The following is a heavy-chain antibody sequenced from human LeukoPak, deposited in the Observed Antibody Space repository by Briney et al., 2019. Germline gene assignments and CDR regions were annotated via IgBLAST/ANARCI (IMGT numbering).Heavy chain of an antibody. CDR1: GYSLTSYW. D-gene: IGHD3-9*01. CDR2: IYPGDSDT. J-gene: IGHJ6*02. CDR3: ARSDGYYDILTGYLSYYYYGMDV. Sequence: GESLKISCKGSGYSLTSYWIGWVRQMPGKGLEWMGIIYPGDSDTRYSPSFQGQVTISADKSISTAYLQWSSLKASDTAMYYCARSDGYYDILTGYLSYYYYGMDVWGQGTTVTVSS. V-gene: IGHV5-51*01.